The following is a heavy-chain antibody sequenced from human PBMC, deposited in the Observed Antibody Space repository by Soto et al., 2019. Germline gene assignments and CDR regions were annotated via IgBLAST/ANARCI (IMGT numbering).Heavy chain of an antibody. CDR2: INGYNGNA. V-gene: IGHV1-18*01. J-gene: IGHJ6*02. CDR3: ARMGDVRYYYYCMDV. Sequence: QVQLVQSGAEVKKPGASVTVSCKASGYTFTTYGVSWVRQAPGQGLEWLGWINGYNGNAKYAENLQGRVTMTTETSTGTADMVLRSLRSDDTAVYYCARMGDVRYYYYCMDVWGQGTTVTVSS. CDR1: GYTFTTYG. D-gene: IGHD3-16*01.